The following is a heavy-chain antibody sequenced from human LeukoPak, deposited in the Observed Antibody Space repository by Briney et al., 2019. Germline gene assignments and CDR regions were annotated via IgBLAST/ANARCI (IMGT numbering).Heavy chain of an antibody. V-gene: IGHV3-53*01. Sequence: PGGSLRLSCAASGFTVRNNYMRWVRQAPGKGLEWVSSIYSGGATKYADSVKGRFTISRDNSKNTLYLQMNSLRPEDTAVYYCARDREGPWGQRTLVTVSS. CDR2: IYSGGAT. CDR1: GFTVRNNY. CDR3: ARDREGP. J-gene: IGHJ4*02. D-gene: IGHD1-26*01.